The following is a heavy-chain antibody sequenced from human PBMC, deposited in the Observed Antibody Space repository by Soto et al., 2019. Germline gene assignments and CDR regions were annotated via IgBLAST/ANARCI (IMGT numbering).Heavy chain of an antibody. V-gene: IGHV3-30-3*01. D-gene: IGHD2-2*01. J-gene: IGHJ4*02. CDR1: GFTFSSYA. CDR3: ARSYCISTSCHTLDFYY. Sequence: QVQLVESGGGVVQPGRSLRLSCAASGFTFSSYAMHWVGQAPGKGLEWVAVISYDGSNKYYADSVKGRFTISRDNSKNTLYQHMHSLSAEDTSVYYCARSYCISTSCHTLDFYYWGQGPLATVSS. CDR2: ISYDGSNK.